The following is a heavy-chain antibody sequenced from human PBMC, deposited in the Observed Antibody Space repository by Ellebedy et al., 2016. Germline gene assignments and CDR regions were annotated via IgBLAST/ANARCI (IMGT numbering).Heavy chain of an antibody. CDR2: ISWNSGSI. V-gene: IGHV3-9*01. J-gene: IGHJ4*02. CDR1: GFTFDDYA. CDR3: AKRIRGRVY. D-gene: IGHD3-16*01. Sequence: GGSLRLSXAASGFTFDDYAMHWVRQAPGKGLEWVSGISWNSGSIGYADSVKGRFTISRDNAKNSLYLQMNSLRAEDTALYYCAKRIRGRVYWGQGTLVTVSS.